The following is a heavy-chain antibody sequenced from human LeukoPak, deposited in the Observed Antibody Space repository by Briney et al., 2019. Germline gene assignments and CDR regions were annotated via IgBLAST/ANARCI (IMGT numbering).Heavy chain of an antibody. Sequence: TGGSLRLSCAASGFTFSSYWMSWVRQAPGKGLEWVANIKQDGSEKYYVDSVKGRFTISRDNAKNSLYLQMNSLRAEDTAVYYCARDFNSDGSGSYYNPPYSGYMDVWGKGTTVTVSS. V-gene: IGHV3-7*01. D-gene: IGHD3-10*01. J-gene: IGHJ6*03. CDR2: IKQDGSEK. CDR3: ARDFNSDGSGSYYNPPYSGYMDV. CDR1: GFTFSSYW.